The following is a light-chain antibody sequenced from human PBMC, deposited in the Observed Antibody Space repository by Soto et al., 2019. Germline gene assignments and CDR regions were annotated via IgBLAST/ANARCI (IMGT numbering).Light chain of an antibody. CDR2: WAS. J-gene: IGKJ2*01. Sequence: DIVMTQSPDSLAVSLGERATINCKSSQSVLYSSNNKNYLAWYQQKSGQSPKLLINWASTREVGVPDRFSGRGSGTDFTLTISRLQAEDVAVYYCEQYYANPYAFGQGTKVEIK. CDR3: EQYYANPYA. V-gene: IGKV4-1*01. CDR1: QSVLYSSNNKNY.